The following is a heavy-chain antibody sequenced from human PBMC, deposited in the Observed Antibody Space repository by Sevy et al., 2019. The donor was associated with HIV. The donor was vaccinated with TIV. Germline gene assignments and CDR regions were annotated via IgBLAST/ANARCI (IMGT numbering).Heavy chain of an antibody. CDR1: GFTFDDYA. Sequence: GGFLRLSCAASGFTFDDYAMHWVRQAPGKGLEWVSGISWNSGSIGYADSVKGRFTISRDNAKNSLYLHMNSLRAEDAALHSCAKDSSSSSFYYGMDVWGQGTTVTVSS. D-gene: IGHD6-13*01. CDR3: AKDSSSSSFYYGMDV. CDR2: ISWNSGSI. J-gene: IGHJ6*02. V-gene: IGHV3-9*01.